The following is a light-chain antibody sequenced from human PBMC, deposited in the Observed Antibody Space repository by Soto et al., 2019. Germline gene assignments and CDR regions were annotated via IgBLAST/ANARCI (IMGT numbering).Light chain of an antibody. CDR2: EVN. Sequence: QSALTQPPSASGSPGQSVAISCTGTSSDVGGYNYVSWYQQHPGKAPKLMIYEVNKRPSGVPDRFSGSKSGNTASLTVSGLQAEDEADYYCSSYATSSTPAFYVFGTGTKLTVL. CDR1: SSDVGGYNY. J-gene: IGLJ1*01. V-gene: IGLV2-8*01. CDR3: SSYATSSTPAFYV.